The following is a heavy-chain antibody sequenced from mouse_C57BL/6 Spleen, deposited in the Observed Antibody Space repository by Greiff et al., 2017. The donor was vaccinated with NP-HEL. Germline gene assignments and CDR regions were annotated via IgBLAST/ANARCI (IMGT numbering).Heavy chain of an antibody. CDR1: GFSLTSYG. J-gene: IGHJ4*01. CDR2: IWSGGST. D-gene: IGHD2-3*01. CDR3: ASPYDGYPGAMDY. Sequence: QVQLKESGPGLVQPSQSLSITCTVSGFSLTSYGVHWVRQSPGKGLEWLGVIWSGGSTDYNAAFISRLSISKDNSKSQVFFKMNSLQADDTAIYYCASPYDGYPGAMDYWGQGTSVTVSS. V-gene: IGHV2-2*01.